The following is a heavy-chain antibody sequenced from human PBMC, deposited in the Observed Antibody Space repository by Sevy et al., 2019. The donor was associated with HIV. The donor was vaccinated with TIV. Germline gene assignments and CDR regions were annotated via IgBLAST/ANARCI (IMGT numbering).Heavy chain of an antibody. CDR3: AKGDSTFYGLDV. V-gene: IGHV3-23*01. CDR2: ISGSGGST. J-gene: IGHJ6*02. D-gene: IGHD6-13*01. Sequence: GGSLRLSCAASGFTFSTYAMSWVRQAPGKGLEWVSAISGSGGSTYYADSMEGRFIISRDKSKNTLYLQMNSLRAEDTAVYYCAKGDSTFYGLDVWGQGITVTVSS. CDR1: GFTFSTYA.